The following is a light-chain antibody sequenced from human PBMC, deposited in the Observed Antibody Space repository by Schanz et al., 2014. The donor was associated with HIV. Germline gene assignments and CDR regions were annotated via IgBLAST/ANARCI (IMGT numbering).Light chain of an antibody. V-gene: IGLV2-14*03. CDR1: SSDVGGHNY. J-gene: IGLJ2*01. CDR3: CSYAGRCL. Sequence: QSVLTQPASVSGSPGQSITISCTGVSSDVGGHNYVSWYQQHPGRAPQLMIYDVSHRPSGVSNRFSGSKSGNTASLTISGLQAEDEADYYCCSYAGRCLFRGGTKLTVL. CDR2: DVS.